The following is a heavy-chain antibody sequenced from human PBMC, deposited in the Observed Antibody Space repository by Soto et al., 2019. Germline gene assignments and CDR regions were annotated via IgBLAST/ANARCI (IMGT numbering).Heavy chain of an antibody. Sequence: GGSLRLSCAASGFTFSSYAMHWVRQAPGKGLEWVAVISYDGSNKYYADSVKGRFTISRDNSKNTLYLQMNSLRAEDTAVYYCAREAVAGLYYFDYWGQGTLVTVYS. CDR1: GFTFSSYA. J-gene: IGHJ4*02. D-gene: IGHD6-19*01. CDR3: AREAVAGLYYFDY. V-gene: IGHV3-30-3*01. CDR2: ISYDGSNK.